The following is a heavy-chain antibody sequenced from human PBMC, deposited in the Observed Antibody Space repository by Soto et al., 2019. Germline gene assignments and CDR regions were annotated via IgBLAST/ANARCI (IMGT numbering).Heavy chain of an antibody. Sequence: SGGSLRLSCAASGFTFSSYSMNWVRQAPGKGLEWVSYISSSSSTIYYADSVKGRFTISRDNAKNSLYLQMNSLRAEDTAVYYCARARDSSSWYRADYWGQGTLVTVSS. CDR2: ISSSSSTI. D-gene: IGHD6-13*01. V-gene: IGHV3-48*01. CDR1: GFTFSSYS. J-gene: IGHJ4*02. CDR3: ARARDSSSWYRADY.